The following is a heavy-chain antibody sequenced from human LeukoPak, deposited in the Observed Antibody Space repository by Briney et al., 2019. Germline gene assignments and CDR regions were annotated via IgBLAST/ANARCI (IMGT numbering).Heavy chain of an antibody. Sequence: GGSLRLSSTASGFTFSSYWMHWVRQAPGKGLVWVSRIKSDGKTNYADSVKGRFTISRDNAKNTVSLQMNSLRAEDTGVYYCARAPSEIGGYYPEYFRHWGQGTLVTVSS. CDR1: GFTFSSYW. J-gene: IGHJ1*01. CDR2: IKSDGKT. D-gene: IGHD3-22*01. V-gene: IGHV3-74*01. CDR3: ARAPSEIGGYYPEYFRH.